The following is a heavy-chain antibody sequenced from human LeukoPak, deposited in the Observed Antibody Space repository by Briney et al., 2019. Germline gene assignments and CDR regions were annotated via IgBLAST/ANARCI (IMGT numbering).Heavy chain of an antibody. V-gene: IGHV3-30*18. CDR2: ISYDGSNK. Sequence: GGSLRLSWAASGFTFSSYGMHWVRQAPGKGLEWVAVISYDGSNKYYADSVKGRFTISRDNSKNTLYLQMNSLRAEDTAVYYCAKDSGGYSGYDPYYFDYWGQGTLVTVSS. D-gene: IGHD5-12*01. J-gene: IGHJ4*02. CDR3: AKDSGGYSGYDPYYFDY. CDR1: GFTFSSYG.